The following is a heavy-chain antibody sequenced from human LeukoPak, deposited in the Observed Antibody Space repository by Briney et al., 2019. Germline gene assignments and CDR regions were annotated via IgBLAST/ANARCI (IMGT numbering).Heavy chain of an antibody. V-gene: IGHV3-33*08. CDR1: GFTFSSYS. D-gene: IGHD6-19*01. CDR3: ARDDSGWYNY. J-gene: IGHJ4*02. Sequence: GGSLRLSCAASGFTFSSYSMNWVRQAPGKGLEWVAVIWYDGSNKYYADSVKGRFTISRDNSKNTLYLQMNSLRAEDTAVYYCARDDSGWYNYWGQGTLVTVSS. CDR2: IWYDGSNK.